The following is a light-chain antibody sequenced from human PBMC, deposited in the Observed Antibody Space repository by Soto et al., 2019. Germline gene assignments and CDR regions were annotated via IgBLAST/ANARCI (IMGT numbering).Light chain of an antibody. CDR2: SYN. V-gene: IGLV1-44*01. J-gene: IGLJ3*02. CDR3: AAWDDSLNGPV. Sequence: QSVLSQPPSASGTPGQRVTISCSGSSSNIGRNYIYWYQQLPGTAPKLLIYSYNQRPSGVPDRFSGSKSGTSASLAISGLQSEDEADYYCAAWDDSLNGPVFGGGTKLTVL. CDR1: SSNIGRNY.